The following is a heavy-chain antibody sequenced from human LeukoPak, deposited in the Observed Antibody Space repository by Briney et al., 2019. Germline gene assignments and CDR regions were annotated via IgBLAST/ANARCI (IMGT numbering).Heavy chain of an antibody. D-gene: IGHD3-22*01. CDR1: GYTLTELS. Sequence: ASVKVSCKVSGYTLTELSMHWVRQAPGKGLEWMGGFDPEDGETIYAQKVQGRVTMAEDTSTDTAYMELSSLRSEDTAVYYCATGIQYDSSGYLSFYFDYWGQGTLVTVSS. CDR3: ATGIQYDSSGYLSFYFDY. V-gene: IGHV1-24*01. CDR2: FDPEDGET. J-gene: IGHJ4*02.